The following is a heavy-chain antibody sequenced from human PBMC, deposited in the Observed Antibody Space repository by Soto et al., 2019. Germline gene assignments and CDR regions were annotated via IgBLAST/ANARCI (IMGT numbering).Heavy chain of an antibody. Sequence: EVQLLESGGGLVQPGGSLRLSCAASGFTFSTYAMTWVRQAPGKGLEWVSGIDDSGVGTYYADSVKGRLTISTDNSKNMLYLQMGSLRAEDTAVYYCVKGQSSTWSQTGGMDVWGQVTTVTVSS. D-gene: IGHD1-26*01. CDR3: VKGQSSTWSQTGGMDV. J-gene: IGHJ6*02. CDR2: IDDSGVGT. V-gene: IGHV3-23*01. CDR1: GFTFSTYA.